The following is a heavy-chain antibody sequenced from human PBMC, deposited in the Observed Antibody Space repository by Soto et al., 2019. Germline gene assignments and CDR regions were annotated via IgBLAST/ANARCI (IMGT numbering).Heavy chain of an antibody. CDR3: AGLYYYDSSGYYYGHFQH. CDR1: GGSISSDGYY. D-gene: IGHD3-22*01. Sequence: SETLSLTCTVSGGSISSDGYYWSWIRQHPGKGLEWIGYIYYSGSTYYNPSLKSRVSISVDTSNNQFSLKLSSVTAADTAVYYCAGLYYYDSSGYYYGHFQHWGQGTLVTVSS. V-gene: IGHV4-31*03. J-gene: IGHJ1*01. CDR2: IYYSGST.